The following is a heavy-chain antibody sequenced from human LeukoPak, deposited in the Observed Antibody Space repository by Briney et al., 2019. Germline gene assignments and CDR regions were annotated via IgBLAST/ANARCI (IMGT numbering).Heavy chain of an antibody. CDR2: IYTSGST. D-gene: IGHD6-19*01. CDR1: GGSISSYY. J-gene: IGHJ6*03. Sequence: SETRSLTCTVSGGSISSYYWSWIRQPAGKGLEWIGRIYTSGSTNYNPSLKSRVTMSVDTSKNQFSLKLSSVTAADTAVYYCARDGTDPVAGTSTLTYYYMDVWGKGTTVTISS. V-gene: IGHV4-4*07. CDR3: ARDGTDPVAGTSTLTYYYMDV.